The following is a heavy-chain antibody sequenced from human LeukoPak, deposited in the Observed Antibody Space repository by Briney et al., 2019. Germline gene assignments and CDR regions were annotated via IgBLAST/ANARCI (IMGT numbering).Heavy chain of an antibody. Sequence: GGSLRLSCAASGFTFSSYTMHWVRQAPGKGLEWVAVISYDGSNKYYADSVKGRFTISRDNSKNTLYLQMNSLRAEDMAVYYCARNENSGWGYFDYWGQGTLVTVSS. J-gene: IGHJ4*02. D-gene: IGHD5-12*01. V-gene: IGHV3-30-3*01. CDR3: ARNENSGWGYFDY. CDR1: GFTFSSYT. CDR2: ISYDGSNK.